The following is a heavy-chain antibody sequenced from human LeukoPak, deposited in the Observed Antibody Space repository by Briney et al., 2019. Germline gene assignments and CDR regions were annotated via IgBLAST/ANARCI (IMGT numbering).Heavy chain of an antibody. CDR1: GFTFSSYA. CDR3: ARDPDYGWFDP. CDR2: IKQDGSEK. D-gene: IGHD4-17*01. J-gene: IGHJ5*02. Sequence: GGSLRLSCAASGFTFSSYAMSWVRQAPGKGLEWVANIKQDGSEKYYVDSVKGRFTISRDNAKNSLYLQMNSLRAEGTAVYYCARDPDYGWFDPWGQGTLVTVSS. V-gene: IGHV3-7*01.